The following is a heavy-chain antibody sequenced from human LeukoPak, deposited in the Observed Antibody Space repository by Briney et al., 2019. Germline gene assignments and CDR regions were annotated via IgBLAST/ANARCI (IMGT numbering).Heavy chain of an antibody. D-gene: IGHD2-2*01. CDR1: GGSISSSSW. CDR3: ARNANPTDAFDI. J-gene: IGHJ3*02. CDR2: IYHSGST. Sequence: SETLSLTCAVSGGSISSSSWWSWVRQPPGKGLEWIGEIYHSGSTNYNPSLESRVSISVDKSKNLFSLKLNSVTAADTAVYYCARNANPTDAFDIWGQGTMVTVFS. V-gene: IGHV4-4*02.